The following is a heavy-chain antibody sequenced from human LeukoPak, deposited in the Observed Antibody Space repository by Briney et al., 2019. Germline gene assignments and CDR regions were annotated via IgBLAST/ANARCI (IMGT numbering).Heavy chain of an antibody. J-gene: IGHJ3*01. CDR1: GVSISSNY. Sequence: SETLSLTCTVSGVSISSNYWSWIRQPPGKGLEWIGYMYHSGSGNYNPSLKSRVTISRDTPKNQFSLTLSSMTAADTATYYCVRASVDSGGAFDVWGQGTVVTVSS. CDR2: MYHSGSG. D-gene: IGHD5-12*01. V-gene: IGHV4-59*01. CDR3: VRASVDSGGAFDV.